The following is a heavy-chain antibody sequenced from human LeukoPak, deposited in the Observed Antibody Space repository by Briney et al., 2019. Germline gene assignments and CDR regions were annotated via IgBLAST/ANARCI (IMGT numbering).Heavy chain of an antibody. D-gene: IGHD6-19*01. CDR1: GFTFSSYA. J-gene: IGHJ6*02. CDR2: ISYDGSNK. Sequence: PGGSLRLSCAASGFTFSSYAMHWVRQAPGKGLEWVAVISYDGSNKYYADSVKGRFTISRDNSKNTLYLQMNSLRAEDTAVYHCARDVFRYSSGWSAFGYYYYYGMDVWGQGTTVTVSS. V-gene: IGHV3-30-3*01. CDR3: ARDVFRYSSGWSAFGYYYYYGMDV.